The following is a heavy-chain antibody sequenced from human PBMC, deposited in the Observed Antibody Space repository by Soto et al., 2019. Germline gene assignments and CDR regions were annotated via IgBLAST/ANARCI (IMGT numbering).Heavy chain of an antibody. J-gene: IGHJ6*02. CDR1: GFTFSSYA. D-gene: IGHD2-15*01. CDR2: ISYDGSNK. CDR3: ARGEDIVVVVAAIRSVYGMDV. V-gene: IGHV3-30-3*01. Sequence: QVQLVESGGGVVQPGRSLRLSCAASGFTFSSYAMHWVRQAPGKGLEWVAVISYDGSNKYYADSVKGRFTISRDNSKNTLYLQMNSRRSEDTAVYYCARGEDIVVVVAAIRSVYGMDVWGQGTTVTVSS.